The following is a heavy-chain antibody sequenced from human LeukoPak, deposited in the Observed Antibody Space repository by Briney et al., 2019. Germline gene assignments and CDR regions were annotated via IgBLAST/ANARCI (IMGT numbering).Heavy chain of an antibody. V-gene: IGHV3-30-3*01. CDR2: ISYDGSNK. CDR1: GFTFSSYA. D-gene: IGHD3-3*01. J-gene: IGHJ5*02. CDR3: ARDQAQSGGGVLRFLEWLFDD. Sequence: PGGSLRLSCAASGFTFSSYAMHWVRQAPGKGLEGVAVISYDGSNKYYADSVKGRFTISRDNSKNTLYLQMNSLRAEDTAVYYCARDQAQSGGGVLRFLEWLFDDWGQGTLVTVSS.